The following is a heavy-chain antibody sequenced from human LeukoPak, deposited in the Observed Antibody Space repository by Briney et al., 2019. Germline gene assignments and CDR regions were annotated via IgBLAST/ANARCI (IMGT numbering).Heavy chain of an antibody. J-gene: IGHJ4*02. CDR1: GFTFSSFA. V-gene: IGHV3-23*01. D-gene: IGHD3-22*01. CDR2: VSGSGGST. CDR3: AKGDSIAYHYIAFGTFDS. Sequence: GGSLRLSCAGSGFTFSSFAMTWVRQAPGKGLEWVSSVSGSGGSTSYADSVKGRFTISRDNSKNTLYLQMDNLRAEDTAVYHCAKGDSIAYHYIAFGTFDSWGQGTLVTVAP.